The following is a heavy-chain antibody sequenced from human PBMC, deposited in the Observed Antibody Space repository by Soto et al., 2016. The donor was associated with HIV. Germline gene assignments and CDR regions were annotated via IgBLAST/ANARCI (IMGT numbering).Heavy chain of an antibody. CDR2: VYYSGGL. D-gene: IGHD5-12*01. CDR3: AGYKITPGENWLDP. Sequence: VQLLQSGPGLVKPSETLSLNCTISGGPISQYYWNWIRQSPGKKMEWLGYVYYSGGLSYNPSFKSRLFMSMDTSKAQFSLRLTSLTAADTAVYYCAGYKITPGENWLDPWGQGPGSPSPQ. CDR1: GGPISQYY. J-gene: IGHJ5*02. V-gene: IGHV4-59*01.